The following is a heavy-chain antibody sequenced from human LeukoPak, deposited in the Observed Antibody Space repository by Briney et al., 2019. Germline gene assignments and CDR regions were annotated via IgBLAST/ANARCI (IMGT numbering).Heavy chain of an antibody. V-gene: IGHV4-4*07. D-gene: IGHD5-18*01. Sequence: SETLSLTCTVSGGSISNYYWSWIRQPAGKRLEWIGHIYTSGSTNYNPSLKSRVTMSVDTSKNQFSLKLNSVTAADTAVYHCARGRQYSYGLRGRGYFDYWGQGTLVTVSS. CDR1: GGSISNYY. J-gene: IGHJ4*02. CDR2: IYTSGST. CDR3: ARGRQYSYGLRGRGYFDY.